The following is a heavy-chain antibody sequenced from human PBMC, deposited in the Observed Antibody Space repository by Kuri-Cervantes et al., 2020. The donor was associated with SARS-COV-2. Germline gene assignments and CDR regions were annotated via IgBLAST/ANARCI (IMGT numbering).Heavy chain of an antibody. CDR3: ARYGAVERDYYYYYGMDV. D-gene: IGHD1-1*01. Sequence: GESLKISCAAYGFTVSSNYMSWVRQAPGKGLEWVSVIYSGGSTYYADSVKGRFTISRDNSKNTLYLQMNSLRAEDTAVYYCARYGAVERDYYYYYGMDVWGQGTTVTVSS. J-gene: IGHJ6*02. CDR1: GFTVSSNY. V-gene: IGHV3-66*01. CDR2: IYSGGST.